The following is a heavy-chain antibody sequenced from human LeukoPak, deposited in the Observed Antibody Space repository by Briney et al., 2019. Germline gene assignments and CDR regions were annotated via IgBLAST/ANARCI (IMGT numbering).Heavy chain of an antibody. J-gene: IGHJ5*02. CDR1: GFRFSSYG. V-gene: IGHV3-30*18. CDR2: ISDDGIKI. D-gene: IGHD5/OR15-5a*01. Sequence: PGGSLRLSCAASGFRFSSYGMHWVRQAPGKGLEWVAVISDDGIKIYYGDSVKGRFTISRDNSKNTLNLQMDSLRADDTAVYYCGKGPGYSVYGNLPHHWGQGTLVAVSS. CDR3: GKGPGYSVYGNLPHH.